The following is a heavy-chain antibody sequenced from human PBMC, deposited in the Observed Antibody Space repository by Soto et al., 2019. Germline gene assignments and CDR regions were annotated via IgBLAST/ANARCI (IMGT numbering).Heavy chain of an antibody. CDR1: GGSISVGGYS. Sequence: LSLTCAVSGGSISVGGYSWSWIRQPPGKGLEWIGYIYQSGSTYYNPSLKSRVTISLDRSKNQFSLMLNSVTAADTAVYYCARGGSITIFGVVIMDVWGQGTTVTVSS. V-gene: IGHV4-30-2*01. CDR3: ARGGSITIFGVVIMDV. J-gene: IGHJ6*02. D-gene: IGHD3-3*01. CDR2: IYQSGST.